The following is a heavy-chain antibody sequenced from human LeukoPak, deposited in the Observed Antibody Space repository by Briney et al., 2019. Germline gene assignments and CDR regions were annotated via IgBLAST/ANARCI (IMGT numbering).Heavy chain of an antibody. D-gene: IGHD1-26*01. V-gene: IGHV3-21*01. CDR2: VSSSSTYI. Sequence: PGGSLRLSCAASGFTFSTYSMNWVRQAPGKGLEWVSSVSSSSTYIFYADSVKGRFTISRDSAKNSLYLQMNSLRAEDTAVYYCARGANSGSFSYWGQGTLVTVSS. CDR3: ARGANSGSFSY. CDR1: GFTFSTYS. J-gene: IGHJ4*02.